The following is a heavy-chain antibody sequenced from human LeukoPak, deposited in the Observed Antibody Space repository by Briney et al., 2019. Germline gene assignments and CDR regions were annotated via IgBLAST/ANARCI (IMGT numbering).Heavy chain of an antibody. V-gene: IGHV3-30*18. J-gene: IGHJ6*02. CDR2: ISYDGSDK. CDR1: GFTFSSYG. Sequence: GGSLRLSCAASGFTFSSYGMHWVRQAPGKGLEWVAVISYDGSDKYYADSVKGRFTISRDNSKNTLFLQMNSLRAEDTAVYYCAKDSGLVRIYYYYGMDVWGQGTTVTVSS. D-gene: IGHD3/OR15-3a*01. CDR3: AKDSGLVRIYYYYGMDV.